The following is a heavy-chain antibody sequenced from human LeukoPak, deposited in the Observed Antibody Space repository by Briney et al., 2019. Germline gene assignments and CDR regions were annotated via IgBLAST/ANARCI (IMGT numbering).Heavy chain of an antibody. CDR3: ARDRSGSYSAAAGSFDY. Sequence: ASVKVSCKASGYTFSSYYMHWVRQAPGQGLEWMGIINPSGGSTSYAQELQGRVTMTRDKSTSTVHMERSSLGSEDTAVHYCARDRSGSYSAAAGSFDYWGQGTLVTVSS. CDR1: GYTFSSYY. CDR2: INPSGGST. D-gene: IGHD1-26*01. J-gene: IGHJ4*02. V-gene: IGHV1-46*01.